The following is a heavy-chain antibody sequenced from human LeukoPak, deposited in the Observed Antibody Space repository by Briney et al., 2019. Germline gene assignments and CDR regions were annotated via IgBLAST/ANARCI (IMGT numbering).Heavy chain of an antibody. V-gene: IGHV3-23*01. CDR1: GFTFSSYA. D-gene: IGHD3-3*01. Sequence: GGSLRLSCAASGFTFSSYAMSWVRQAPGKGLEWVSAISGSGGSTYYADSVKGRFTISRDNSKNTPYLQMNSLRAEDTAVYYCARKYYDFWSGYAHDYYYGMDVWGQGTTVTVSS. J-gene: IGHJ6*02. CDR2: ISGSGGST. CDR3: ARKYYDFWSGYAHDYYYGMDV.